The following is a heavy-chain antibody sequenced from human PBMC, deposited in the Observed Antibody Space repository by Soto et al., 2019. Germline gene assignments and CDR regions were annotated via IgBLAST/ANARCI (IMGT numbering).Heavy chain of an antibody. D-gene: IGHD2-8*01. CDR1: GGCISSCRSY. CDR2: IYYSGST. Sequence: PSETRSLKRTVSGGCISSCRSYWGWIRQPPGKGLEWIGSIYYSGSTYYNPSLKSRVTISVDTSKNQFSLKLTSDDTAIYYCARGDSTDCSNGVCSFFYNHDMDVWGQGTTVTVSS. J-gene: IGHJ6*02. CDR3: ARGDSTDCSNGVCSFFYNHDMDV. V-gene: IGHV4-39*01.